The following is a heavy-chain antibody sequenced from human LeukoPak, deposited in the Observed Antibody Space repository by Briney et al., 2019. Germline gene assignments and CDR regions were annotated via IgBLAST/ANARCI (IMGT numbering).Heavy chain of an antibody. CDR1: GFTFSSYA. J-gene: IGHJ5*02. V-gene: IGHV3-23*01. D-gene: IGHD6-19*01. CDR2: ISGSGGST. CDR3: AKGKGSGWYAWFDP. Sequence: GGSLRLSCAASGFTFSSYAMSWVRQAPGKGLEWVSAISGSGGSTYYADSVKGRFTISRDSSKNTLYLQMNSLRAEDTAVYYCAKGKGSGWYAWFDPWGQGTLVTVSS.